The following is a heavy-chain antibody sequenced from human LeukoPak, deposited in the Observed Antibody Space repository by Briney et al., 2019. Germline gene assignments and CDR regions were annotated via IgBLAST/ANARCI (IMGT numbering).Heavy chain of an antibody. CDR1: GFTFSSYS. D-gene: IGHD6-19*01. CDR3: AVAAGIYYYYMDV. V-gene: IGHV3-21*01. J-gene: IGHJ6*03. CDR2: ISSGSSYI. Sequence: GGSLRLSCAASGFTFSSYSMNWVRQAPGKGLEWVSSISSGSSYIYYADSVKGRFTISRDNAKNSLYLQMNSLRAEDTAVYYCAVAAGIYYYYMDVWGKGTTVTVSS.